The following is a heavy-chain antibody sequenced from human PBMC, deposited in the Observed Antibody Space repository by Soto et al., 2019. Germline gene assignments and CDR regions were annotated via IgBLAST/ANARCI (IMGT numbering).Heavy chain of an antibody. CDR2: IFSNDEK. D-gene: IGHD1-26*01. V-gene: IGHV2-26*01. CDR3: ARILNFRWSGSYFDY. J-gene: IGHJ4*02. Sequence: DLEWLAHIFSNDEKSYSTSLKSRLTISKDTSKSQVVLTMTNMDPVDTATYYCARILNFRWSGSYFDYWGQGTLVTVSS.